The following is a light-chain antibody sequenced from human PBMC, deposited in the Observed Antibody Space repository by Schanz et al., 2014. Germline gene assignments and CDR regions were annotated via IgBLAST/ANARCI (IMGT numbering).Light chain of an antibody. CDR2: WAS. V-gene: IGKV4-1*01. J-gene: IGKJ3*01. CDR1: QSVLYSSNNKNY. CDR3: QHYYTTPFT. Sequence: DIVMTQSPDSLAVSLGERATINCKSSQSVLYSSNNKNYLAWYQQKPGHPPNLLIYWASTRESGVPDRFSGSGSGTNFTLTISSLQAEDVAVYDCQHYYTTPFTFGPGTKVEIK.